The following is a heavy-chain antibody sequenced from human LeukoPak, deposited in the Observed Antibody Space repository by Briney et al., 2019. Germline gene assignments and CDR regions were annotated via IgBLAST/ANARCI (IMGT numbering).Heavy chain of an antibody. CDR2: IYHSGST. D-gene: IGHD3-10*01. J-gene: IGHJ6*03. V-gene: IGHV4-38-2*02. Sequence: SETLSLTCTVSSYSISSGYYWGWIRQPPGKGLEWIGSIYHSGSTYYNPSLKSRVTISVDTSKNHFSLKLSSVTAADTALYYCARGRNTMVRGAIGAETRYYYSYYMDVWGKGTTVTVSS. CDR3: ARGRNTMVRGAIGAETRYYYSYYMDV. CDR1: SYSISSGYY.